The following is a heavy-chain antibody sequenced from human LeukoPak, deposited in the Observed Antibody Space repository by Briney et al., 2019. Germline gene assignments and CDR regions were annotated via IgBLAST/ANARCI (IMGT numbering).Heavy chain of an antibody. Sequence: GGSVRLSCAASGFSVSSNYMSWVRQAPGKGLEWVSAISGSGGSTYYADSVKGRFTISRDNSKNTLYLQMNSLRAEDTAVYYCAASAGPINFWGQGTLVTVSS. D-gene: IGHD3-10*01. CDR2: ISGSGGST. J-gene: IGHJ4*02. V-gene: IGHV3-23*01. CDR3: AASAGPINF. CDR1: GFSVSSNY.